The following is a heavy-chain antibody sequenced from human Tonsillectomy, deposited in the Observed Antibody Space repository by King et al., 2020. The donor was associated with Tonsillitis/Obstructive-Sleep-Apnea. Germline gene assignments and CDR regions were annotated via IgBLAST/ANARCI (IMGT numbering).Heavy chain of an antibody. V-gene: IGHV5-51*03. Sequence: VQLVESGAEVKKPGESLKISCKGSGYSFPSYWIAWVRQMPGKGLEWMGIIDPGDSDTRYSPSFQGQVTISADKSISTAYLQWSSLKASDTAMYFCARGMSYYYYAMDVWGQGTTVTVSS. CDR1: GYSFPSYW. CDR3: ARGMSYYYYAMDV. CDR2: IDPGDSDT. J-gene: IGHJ6*02.